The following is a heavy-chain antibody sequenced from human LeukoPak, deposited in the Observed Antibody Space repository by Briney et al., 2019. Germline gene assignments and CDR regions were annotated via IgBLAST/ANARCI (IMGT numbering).Heavy chain of an antibody. D-gene: IGHD5-12*01. CDR2: LHPDGSER. V-gene: IGHV3-7*01. Sequence: PGGSLRLSCAASGFSLTGYWMTWVRQAPRKGLEWVARLHPDGSERNYVGSVEGRFTVFGDNAKSSLFVQMQSLRVEDTAVYYCARGGYSFDYLGQGTLVTVSS. CDR3: ARGGYSFDY. CDR1: GFSLTGYW. J-gene: IGHJ4*02.